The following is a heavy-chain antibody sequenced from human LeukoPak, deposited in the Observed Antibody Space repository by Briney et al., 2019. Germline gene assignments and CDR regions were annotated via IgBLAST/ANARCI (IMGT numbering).Heavy chain of an antibody. CDR2: ISYDGSNK. J-gene: IGHJ6*03. V-gene: IGHV3-30-3*01. Sequence: GRSLRLSCAASGFTFSSYAMHWVRQAPGKGLEWVAVISYDGSNKYYADSVKGRFTISRDNSKNTLYLQMNSLRAEDTAVYYCAKGPYSSSGEYYYYYMDVWGKGTTVTVSS. CDR3: AKGPYSSSGEYYYYYMDV. CDR1: GFTFSSYA. D-gene: IGHD6-13*01.